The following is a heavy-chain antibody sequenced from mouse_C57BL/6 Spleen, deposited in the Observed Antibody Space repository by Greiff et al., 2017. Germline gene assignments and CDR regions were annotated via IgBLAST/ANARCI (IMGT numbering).Heavy chain of an antibody. V-gene: IGHV1-82*01. CDR2: IYPGDGDT. D-gene: IGHD1-1*01. CDR3: ARTPYYGSSLYAMDY. J-gene: IGHJ4*01. CDR1: GYAFSSSW. Sequence: QVQLQQSGPELVKPGASVKISCKASGYAFSSSWMNWVKQRPGKGLEWIGRIYPGDGDTNYNGKFKGKATLTADKSSSTAYMQLSSLTSEDSAVYVCARTPYYGSSLYAMDYWGQGTSVTVSS.